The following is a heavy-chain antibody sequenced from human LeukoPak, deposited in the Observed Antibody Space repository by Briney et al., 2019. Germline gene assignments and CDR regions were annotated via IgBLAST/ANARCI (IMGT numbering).Heavy chain of an antibody. CDR3: ARGRYCSGGSCQRLDY. Sequence: GGSLRLSCAVSGFTFSSYWMTWVRQAPGKGLEWVAHIKQDGSEKYYVDSMKGRFTISRDNAENSLYLQMNSLRAEDTAVYYCARGRYCSGGSCQRLDYWGQGTLVTVSS. CDR1: GFTFSSYW. D-gene: IGHD2-15*01. V-gene: IGHV3-7*01. CDR2: IKQDGSEK. J-gene: IGHJ4*02.